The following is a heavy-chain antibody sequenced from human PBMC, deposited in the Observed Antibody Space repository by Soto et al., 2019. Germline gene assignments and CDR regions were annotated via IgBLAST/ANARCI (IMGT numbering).Heavy chain of an antibody. V-gene: IGHV5-10-1*01. Sequence: PGESLKISCKGSGYSFTSYWISWVRQMPGKGLEWMGRIDPSDSYTNYSPSFQGHVTISADKSISTAYLQWSSLKASDTAMYYCARTSMQSRGYSYGNGVTDVWGQGTTVIVSS. D-gene: IGHD5-18*01. CDR1: GYSFTSYW. CDR3: ARTSMQSRGYSYGNGVTDV. J-gene: IGHJ6*02. CDR2: IDPSDSYT.